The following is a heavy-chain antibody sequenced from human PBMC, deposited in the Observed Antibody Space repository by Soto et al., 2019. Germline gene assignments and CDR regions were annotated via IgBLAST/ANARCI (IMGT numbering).Heavy chain of an antibody. Sequence: GGSLRLSCAASGFTFSSYSMNWVRQAPGKGLEWVSYISSSSSTIYYADSVKGRFTISRDNAKNSLYLQMNSLRDEDTAVYYCARDPRYITIFGHYGMDVWGQGTTVTVSS. V-gene: IGHV3-48*02. J-gene: IGHJ6*02. CDR3: ARDPRYITIFGHYGMDV. D-gene: IGHD3-3*01. CDR2: ISSSSSTI. CDR1: GFTFSSYS.